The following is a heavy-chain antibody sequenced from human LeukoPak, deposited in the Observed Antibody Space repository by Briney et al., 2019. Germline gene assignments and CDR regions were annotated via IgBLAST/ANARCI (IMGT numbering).Heavy chain of an antibody. CDR1: GGSIRSYY. Sequence: SSETLSLTCTVSGGSIRSYYWSWIRQPPGKGLEWIGYIYYSGSTNYNPSLKSRVTISVDTSKNQFSLKLSSVTAADTAVYYCARVYYSSSYDYWYFDLWGRGTLITVSS. V-gene: IGHV4-59*01. CDR2: IYYSGST. D-gene: IGHD6-13*01. CDR3: ARVYYSSSYDYWYFDL. J-gene: IGHJ2*01.